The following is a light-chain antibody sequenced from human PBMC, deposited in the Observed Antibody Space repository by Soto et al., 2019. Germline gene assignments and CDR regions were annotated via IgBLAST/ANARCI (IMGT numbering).Light chain of an antibody. V-gene: IGKV3D-20*02. CDR2: GAS. Sequence: DIVLTQSPDTLSLSPGERATLSCRASQSVSSSNFAWYQQKPAQAPRLLIYGASRRAPGIPERFSGSGSGTDFTLTISRLEPEDFAVYYCQHRSTWLDFGGGTKADI. CDR3: QHRSTWLD. CDR1: QSVSSSN. J-gene: IGKJ4*01.